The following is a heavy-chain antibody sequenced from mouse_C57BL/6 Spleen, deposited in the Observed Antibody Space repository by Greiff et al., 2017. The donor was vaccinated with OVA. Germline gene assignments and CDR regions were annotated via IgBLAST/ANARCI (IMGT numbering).Heavy chain of an antibody. D-gene: IGHD3-1*01. CDR3: TKSGY. CDR1: GYTFTDYE. Sequence: LVESGAELVRPGASVTLSCKASGYTFTDYEMHWVKQTPVHGLEWIGAIDPETGGTAYNQKFKGKAILTADKSSSTAYMELRSLTSEDSAVYYCTKSGYWGQGTTLTVSS. V-gene: IGHV1-15*01. CDR2: IDPETGGT. J-gene: IGHJ2*01.